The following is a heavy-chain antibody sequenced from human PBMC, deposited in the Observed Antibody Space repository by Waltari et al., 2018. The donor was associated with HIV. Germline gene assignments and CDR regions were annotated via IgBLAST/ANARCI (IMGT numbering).Heavy chain of an antibody. CDR3: ARRPWHDYVLDY. J-gene: IGHJ4*02. V-gene: IGHV4-39*01. Sequence: QLQLQESGPGLAKPSETLSLTCNVSGGSVSASSYYWDWIRQPQGQGLEWIGSIYYSGSTNYNPSLKSRVTISVDTSKNQFSLKLSSVTAADTAVYYCARRPWHDYVLDYWGQGTLVTVSS. CDR1: GGSVSASSYY. CDR2: IYYSGST. D-gene: IGHD3-16*01.